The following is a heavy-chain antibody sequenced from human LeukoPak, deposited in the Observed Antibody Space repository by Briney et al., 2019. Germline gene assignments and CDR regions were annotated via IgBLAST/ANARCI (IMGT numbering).Heavy chain of an antibody. Sequence: VGSLRLSCAASGFTFSSYSMNWVRQAPGKGLEWVSYISSSSTIYYADSVKGRFTISRDNAKNSLYLQMNSLRAEDTAVYYCARGRGHDFWSGYNDYWGQGTLVTVSS. CDR1: GFTFSSYS. J-gene: IGHJ4*02. D-gene: IGHD3-3*01. CDR3: ARGRGHDFWSGYNDY. V-gene: IGHV3-48*01. CDR2: ISSSSTI.